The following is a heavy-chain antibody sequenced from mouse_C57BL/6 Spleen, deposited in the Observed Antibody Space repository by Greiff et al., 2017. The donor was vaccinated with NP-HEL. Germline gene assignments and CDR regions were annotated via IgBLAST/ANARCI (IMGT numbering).Heavy chain of an antibody. J-gene: IGHJ2*01. CDR1: GYTFTSYW. CDR2: IDPSDSYT. CDR3: AALYDKY. V-gene: IGHV1-59*01. Sequence: QVQLQQPGAELVRPGTSVKLSCKASGYTFTSYWMHWVKQRPGQGLEWIGVIDPSDSYTNYNQKFKGKATLTVDTSSSTAYMQLSSLTSEDSAVYYCAALYDKYWGQGTTLTVSS. D-gene: IGHD2-12*01.